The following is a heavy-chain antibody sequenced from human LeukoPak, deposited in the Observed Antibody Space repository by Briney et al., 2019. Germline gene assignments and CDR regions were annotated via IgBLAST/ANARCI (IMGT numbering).Heavy chain of an antibody. J-gene: IGHJ5*02. V-gene: IGHV5-51*01. Sequence: GESLKISCQGSGYNFPIYWIGWVRQMPGQGLEWMGIIYPDDSNTIYGPSFQGQVTISADRSISTAYLQWSSLKASDTAMYYCVRSRAEVWFGELSHGFDPWGQGTLVTVSS. CDR2: IYPDDSNT. D-gene: IGHD3-10*01. CDR1: GYNFPIYW. CDR3: VRSRAEVWFGELSHGFDP.